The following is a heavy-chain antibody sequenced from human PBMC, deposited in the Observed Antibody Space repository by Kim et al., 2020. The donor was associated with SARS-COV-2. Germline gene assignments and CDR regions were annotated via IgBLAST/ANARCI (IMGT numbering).Heavy chain of an antibody. J-gene: IGHJ6*03. D-gene: IGHD6-19*01. Sequence: SETLSLTCAVYGGSFSGYYWSWIRQPPGKGLEWIGEINHSGSTNYNPSLKSRVTISVDTSKNQFSLKLSSVTAADTAVYYCARERRQWLALYYPDYYYYMDVWGQGTTVTVSS. CDR2: INHSGST. CDR3: ARERRQWLALYYPDYYYYMDV. CDR1: GGSFSGYY. V-gene: IGHV4-34*01.